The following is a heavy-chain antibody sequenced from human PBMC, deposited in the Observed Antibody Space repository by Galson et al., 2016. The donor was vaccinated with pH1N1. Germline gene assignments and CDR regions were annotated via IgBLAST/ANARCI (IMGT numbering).Heavy chain of an antibody. Sequence: SVKVSCKASGVTFSTFAITWVRQAPGQGLEWMGRIIPILGMTNYAQRFHGRVTITADTSTYTAYMELSSLRSDDTAMYYCARDRHYGDDRAFDHWGRGTLVTASS. V-gene: IGHV1-69*04. CDR2: IIPILGMT. D-gene: IGHD5-12*01. J-gene: IGHJ4*02. CDR1: GVTFSTFA. CDR3: ARDRHYGDDRAFDH.